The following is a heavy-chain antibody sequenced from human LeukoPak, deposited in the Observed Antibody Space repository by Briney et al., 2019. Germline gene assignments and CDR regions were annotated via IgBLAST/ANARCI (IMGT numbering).Heavy chain of an antibody. D-gene: IGHD6-13*01. CDR2: ISGSGGST. CDR3: AKTAGYSSSWYGY. CDR1: GVTFSSYA. Sequence: GGSLRLSCAASGVTFSSYAMSWVRQAPGKGLEWVSGISGSGGSTYYADSVKGRFTISRDNSKNTLYLQMNSLRAEDTAVYYCAKTAGYSSSWYGYWGQGTLVTVSS. V-gene: IGHV3-23*01. J-gene: IGHJ4*02.